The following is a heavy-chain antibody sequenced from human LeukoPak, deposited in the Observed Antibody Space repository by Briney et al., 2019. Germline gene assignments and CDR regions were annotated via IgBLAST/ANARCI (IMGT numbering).Heavy chain of an antibody. J-gene: IGHJ3*02. Sequence: PGGSLRLSCAASGFTFSSYGMHWVRQAPGKGLEWVAVIWYDGSNKYYADSVKGRFTISRDNSKNTLYLQMNSLRAEDTAVYYCARDGPRYYDSSGYYYDSNAFDIWGQGTMVTVSS. CDR1: GFTFSSYG. CDR2: IWYDGSNK. V-gene: IGHV3-33*08. D-gene: IGHD3-22*01. CDR3: ARDGPRYYDSSGYYYDSNAFDI.